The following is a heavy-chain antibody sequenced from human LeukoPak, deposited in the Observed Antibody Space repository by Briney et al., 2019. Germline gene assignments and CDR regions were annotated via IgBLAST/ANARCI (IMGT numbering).Heavy chain of an antibody. CDR3: ARDLDNWNYDPFDY. CDR1: GYTFTAHY. D-gene: IGHD1-7*01. CDR2: INPDSGGT. V-gene: IGHV1-2*02. J-gene: IGHJ4*02. Sequence: ASVKVSCKTSGYTFTAHYLHWVRQAPGLGLQWMGWINPDSGGTNYAQTFQGRVTMSSDTSVDTAYMELTSLTSDDSAVYYCARDLDNWNYDPFDYWGQGTLVTVSS.